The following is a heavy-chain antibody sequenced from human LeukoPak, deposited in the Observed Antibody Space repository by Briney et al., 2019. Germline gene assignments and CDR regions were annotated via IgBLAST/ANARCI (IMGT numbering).Heavy chain of an antibody. Sequence: GGSLRLSCAASGFTFSSYAMSWVRQAPGKGLEWVSATSGSGGSTYYADSVKGRFTISRDNSKNTLYLQMNSLRAEDTAVYYCAKVEELIFGVLRSHYFDYWGQGTLVTVSS. J-gene: IGHJ4*02. CDR1: GFTFSSYA. CDR3: AKVEELIFGVLRSHYFDY. CDR2: TSGSGGST. D-gene: IGHD3-3*01. V-gene: IGHV3-23*01.